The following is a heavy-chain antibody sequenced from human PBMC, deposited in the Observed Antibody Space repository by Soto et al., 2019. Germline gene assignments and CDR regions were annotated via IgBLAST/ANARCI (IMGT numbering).Heavy chain of an antibody. D-gene: IGHD1-26*01. CDR1: GGSISRYS. V-gene: IGHV4-59*01. J-gene: IGHJ4*02. CDR2: IYYSGST. Sequence: PSETLSLTCTVSGGSISRYSWSWIRQPPGKGLECIGCIYYSGSTDYNPSLRGRVTISVDTSKNQFSLRLSSVSAADTAVYYCARAPPGGQVGAMALWGQGTLVTVSS. CDR3: ARAPPGGQVGAMAL.